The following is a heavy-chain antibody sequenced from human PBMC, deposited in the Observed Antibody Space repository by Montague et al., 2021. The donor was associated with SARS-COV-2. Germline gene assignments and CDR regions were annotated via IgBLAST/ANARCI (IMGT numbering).Heavy chain of an antibody. D-gene: IGHD2-21*01. CDR3: AKGAISYGINIVDS. J-gene: IGHJ4*02. Sequence: SLRLSCAASGFSFIGYSMSWVRQTPGKGLELVSALRGSDGTTYYADSVNGRFAISRDTSKNTLFLQMISLRADDSALYYCAKGAISYGINIVDSWGQGTLVTVSS. V-gene: IGHV3-23*01. CDR1: GFSFIGYS. CDR2: LRGSDGTT.